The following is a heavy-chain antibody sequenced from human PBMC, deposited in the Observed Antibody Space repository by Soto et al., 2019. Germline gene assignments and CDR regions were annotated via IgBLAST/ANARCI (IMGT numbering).Heavy chain of an antibody. Sequence: VGSLRLSCAASGFTFSSYAMSWVRQAPGKGLEWVSAISGSGGSTYYADSVKGRFTISRDNAKNSLYLQMNSLRAEDSALYYCAKEGAYHPFDYWGQGTLVTVSS. CDR2: ISGSGGST. V-gene: IGHV3-23*01. D-gene: IGHD2-21*01. CDR3: AKEGAYHPFDY. CDR1: GFTFSSYA. J-gene: IGHJ4*02.